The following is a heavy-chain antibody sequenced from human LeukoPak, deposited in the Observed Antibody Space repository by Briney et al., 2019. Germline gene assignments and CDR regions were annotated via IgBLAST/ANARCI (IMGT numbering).Heavy chain of an antibody. J-gene: IGHJ6*03. CDR1: GYTFTSYA. D-gene: IGHD2-2*01. V-gene: IGHV7-4-1*02. CDR2: INTNTGNP. Sequence: ASVKVSCKASGYTFTSYAMNWVRQAPGQGLEWMGWINTNTGNPTYAQGFTGRFVFSLDTSVSTAYLQINTLKAEDTAVYYCARAPRDRGYCGATSCFEYMDVWGRGTTVTISS. CDR3: ARAPRDRGYCGATSCFEYMDV.